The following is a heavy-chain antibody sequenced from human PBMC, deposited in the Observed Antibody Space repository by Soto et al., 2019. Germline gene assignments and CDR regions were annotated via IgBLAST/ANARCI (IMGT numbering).Heavy chain of an antibody. Sequence: QVQLVESGGGVVQPGRSLRLSCAASGFTFSSYGMHWVGQAPGKGLEWVAVIGYDGSNKYYADSVKGRFTISRDKSKNTLYLQMNSLRSEDTAVYYCARDYGDYEGKNYYYYGRDVWGQGTTVNVSS. CDR2: IGYDGSNK. CDR1: GFTFSSYG. V-gene: IGHV3-33*01. CDR3: ARDYGDYEGKNYYYYGRDV. D-gene: IGHD4-17*01. J-gene: IGHJ6*02.